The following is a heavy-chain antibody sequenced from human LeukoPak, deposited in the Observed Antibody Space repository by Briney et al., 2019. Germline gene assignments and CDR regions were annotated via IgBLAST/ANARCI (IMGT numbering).Heavy chain of an antibody. D-gene: IGHD3-22*01. V-gene: IGHV1-46*01. CDR2: INPSGGST. Sequence: GASVTVSCTASGYTFTSYYMHWVRQAPGQGLEWMGIINPSGGSTSYAQKFQGRVTMTRDTSTSTVYMELSSLRSEDTAVYYCARDIGGYYDSSGYYSGTYYFDYWGQGTLVTVSS. J-gene: IGHJ4*02. CDR3: ARDIGGYYDSSGYYSGTYYFDY. CDR1: GYTFTSYY.